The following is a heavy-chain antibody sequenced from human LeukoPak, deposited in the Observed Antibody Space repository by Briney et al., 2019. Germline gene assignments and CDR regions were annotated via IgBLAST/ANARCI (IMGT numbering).Heavy chain of an antibody. Sequence: SETLSLTCTVSGGSISSSSYYWGWIRQPPGKGLEWIGSMFYSGNTNYNPSLKSRVTISLDTSKNQFSLKLTSVTAADTAVYYCARVSWFPGTSYYYMDVWGKGTTVTVSS. J-gene: IGHJ6*03. CDR3: ARVSWFPGTSYYYMDV. CDR1: GGSISSSSYY. D-gene: IGHD1-1*01. CDR2: MFYSGNT. V-gene: IGHV4-39*07.